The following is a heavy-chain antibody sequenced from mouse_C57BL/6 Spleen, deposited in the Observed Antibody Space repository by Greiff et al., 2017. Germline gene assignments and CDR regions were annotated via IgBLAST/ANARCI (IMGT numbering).Heavy chain of an antibody. J-gene: IGHJ1*03. CDR2: INPSSGYT. CDR1: GYTFTSYT. Sequence: QVQLKESGAELARPGASAKMSCKASGYTFTSYTMHWVKQRPGQGLEWIGYINPSSGYTKYNQKFKDKATLTADKSSSTAYMQLSSLTSEDSAVYYCARGDGYYVWGTGTTVTVSS. D-gene: IGHD2-3*01. V-gene: IGHV1-4*01. CDR3: ARGDGYYV.